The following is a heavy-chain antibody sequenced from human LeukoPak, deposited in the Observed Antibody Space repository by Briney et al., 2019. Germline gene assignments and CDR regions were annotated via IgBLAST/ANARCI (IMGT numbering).Heavy chain of an antibody. D-gene: IGHD1-1*01. V-gene: IGHV4-59*01. J-gene: IGHJ4*02. Sequence: SETLSLTCTVSGGSISSYYWSWIRQSPGKGLEWIGYIYYSGSTNYNPSLKSRVTISVDTSKNQFSLKLSSVTAADTAVYYCARGETGTSFDYWGQGTLVTVSS. CDR1: GGSISSYY. CDR2: IYYSGST. CDR3: ARGETGTSFDY.